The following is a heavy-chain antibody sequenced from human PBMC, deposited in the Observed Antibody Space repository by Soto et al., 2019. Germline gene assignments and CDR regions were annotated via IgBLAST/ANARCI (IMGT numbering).Heavy chain of an antibody. CDR2: ISSNSGTI. Sequence: GXCLRLSFSASGFIFTSYAMNWFRQAPGKGLEWVSYISSNSGTIYYTDSVKGRFTISRDNTKNSLYLQMNSLRDEDTAVYYCARDWYYYGSGSYYPFDYWGQGTLVTVSS. J-gene: IGHJ4*02. V-gene: IGHV3-48*02. CDR1: GFIFTSYA. D-gene: IGHD3-10*01. CDR3: ARDWYYYGSGSYYPFDY.